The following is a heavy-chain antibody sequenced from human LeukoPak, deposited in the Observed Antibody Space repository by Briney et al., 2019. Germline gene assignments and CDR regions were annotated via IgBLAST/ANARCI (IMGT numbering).Heavy chain of an antibody. CDR2: ISGSGGST. CDR1: GFTFSSYA. CDR3: AKGLSSGYYGYYFDY. V-gene: IGHV3-23*01. Sequence: PGGSLRLSCAASGFTFSSYAMSWVRQAPGKGLEWVSTISGSGGSTNYADSVKGRFTISRDNSKNTLYLQMNSLRAEDTAVYYCAKGLSSGYYGYYFDYWGQGTLVTVSS. D-gene: IGHD6-19*01. J-gene: IGHJ4*02.